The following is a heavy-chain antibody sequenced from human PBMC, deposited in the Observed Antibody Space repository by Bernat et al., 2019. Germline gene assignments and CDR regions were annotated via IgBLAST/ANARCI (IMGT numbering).Heavy chain of an antibody. CDR1: GFSLSTSGVG. CDR3: AHTSWGASSDPFDY. V-gene: IGHV2-5*02. CDR2: IYWDDDK. J-gene: IGHJ4*02. Sequence: QITLKESGPTLVKPTQTLTLTCTFSGFSLSTSGVGVGWIRQPPGKALEWLALIYWDDDKRYSPSLKSRLTITKDTSKNQVVLTMTNMDPVDTATYYCAHTSWGASSDPFDYWGQGTLVTVSS. D-gene: IGHD3-16*01.